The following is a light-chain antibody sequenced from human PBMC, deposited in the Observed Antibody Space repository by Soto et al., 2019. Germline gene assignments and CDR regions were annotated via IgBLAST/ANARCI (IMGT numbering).Light chain of an antibody. CDR1: QIVNTFY. CDR2: GAS. V-gene: IGKV3-20*01. Sequence: EVVLSQSPGTLSLSPGESATLSRRASQIVNTFYLAWYQQKPGQAPRLLIYGASSRATGVPDRFSASGSATDSSLTIRRLEPEDSAVYYCQQFGSSGPLTFGGGTKVDIK. CDR3: QQFGSSGPLT. J-gene: IGKJ4*01.